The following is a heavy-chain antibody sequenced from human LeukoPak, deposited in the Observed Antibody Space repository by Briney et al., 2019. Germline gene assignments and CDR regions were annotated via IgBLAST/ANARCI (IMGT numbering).Heavy chain of an antibody. CDR1: GLRFTSYW. CDR3: ATTFPYCGDGTCKL. J-gene: IGHJ4*02. V-gene: IGHV3-7*01. Sequence: SGGSLRLSCAASGLRFTSYWMSWVRQAPGKGLEWVANINQGGNTVNYVDSVKGRVSNSRDNANNALFLQMHSLRFEDTAIYYCATTFPYCGDGTCKLGGQGAQVTVSS. D-gene: IGHD2-15*01. CDR2: INQGGNTV.